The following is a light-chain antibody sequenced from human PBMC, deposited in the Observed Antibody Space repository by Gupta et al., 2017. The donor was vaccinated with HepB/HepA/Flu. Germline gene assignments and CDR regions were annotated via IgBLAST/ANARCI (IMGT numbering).Light chain of an antibody. V-gene: IGKV3-20*01. J-gene: IGKJ3*01. CDR2: DAS. Sequence: EIVLTQSPGTLSLSPGERATLSCRASQSVGTYLAWYQQKPGQAPRLLIFDASIRIPGIPDRFSGSGSGXDFTLTXSRRENEDFAVYYWQQDGRSIFFGXATKVHIK. CDR1: QSVGTY. CDR3: QQDGRSIF.